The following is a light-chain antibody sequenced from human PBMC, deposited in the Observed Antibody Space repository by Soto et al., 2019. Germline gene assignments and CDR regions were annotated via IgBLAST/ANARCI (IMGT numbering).Light chain of an antibody. CDR1: SSDVGSYNL. Sequence: QSVLTQPASLSGSPGQSITISCTGTSSDVGSYNLVSWYQQHPGKAPKLMIYEVSKRPSGVSNRFSGSKSGNTASLTISGLQAKDEADYYCCSYAGSSTYVFGTGTKVTVL. J-gene: IGLJ1*01. V-gene: IGLV2-23*02. CDR2: EVS. CDR3: CSYAGSSTYV.